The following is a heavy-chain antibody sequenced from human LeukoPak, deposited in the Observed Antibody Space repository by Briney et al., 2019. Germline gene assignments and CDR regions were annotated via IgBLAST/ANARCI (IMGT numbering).Heavy chain of an antibody. D-gene: IGHD6-19*01. CDR1: GFTFDDYA. CDR2: ICPDGTVT. V-gene: IGHV3-74*01. Sequence: GGSLRLSCAASGFTFDDYAMHWVRQAPGKGPMWVSRICPDGTVTNYADSVKARFIISRDNAKNTLYLQMNSLRAEDTAVYYCARALAVAGTGGFDPWGQGTLVTVSS. CDR3: ARALAVAGTGGFDP. J-gene: IGHJ5*02.